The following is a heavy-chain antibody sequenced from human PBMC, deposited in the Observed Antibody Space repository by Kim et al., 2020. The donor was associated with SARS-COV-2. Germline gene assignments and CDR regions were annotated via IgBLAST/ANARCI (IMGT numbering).Heavy chain of an antibody. CDR1: GFTFGDYA. Sequence: GGSLRLSCTASGFTFGDYAMSWFRQAPGKGLEWVGFIRSKAYGGTTEYAASVKGRFTISRDDSKSIAYLQMNSLKTEDTAVYYCTREGDVDIVNYFDYWGQGTLVTVSS. CDR2: IRSKAYGGTT. J-gene: IGHJ4*02. V-gene: IGHV3-49*03. D-gene: IGHD5-12*01. CDR3: TREGDVDIVNYFDY.